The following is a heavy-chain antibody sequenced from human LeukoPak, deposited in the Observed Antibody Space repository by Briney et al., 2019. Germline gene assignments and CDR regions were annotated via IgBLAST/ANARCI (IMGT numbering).Heavy chain of an antibody. D-gene: IGHD6-6*01. J-gene: IGHJ5*02. Sequence: PSETLSLTCTVSGGSISSSSYYWGWIRQPPGKGLEWIGSIYYSGSTYYNPSLKSRVTISVDTSKNQFSLKLSSVTAADTAVYYCARDVWSSSSWFDPWGQGTLVTVSS. CDR2: IYYSGST. CDR1: GGSISSSSYY. V-gene: IGHV4-39*07. CDR3: ARDVWSSSSWFDP.